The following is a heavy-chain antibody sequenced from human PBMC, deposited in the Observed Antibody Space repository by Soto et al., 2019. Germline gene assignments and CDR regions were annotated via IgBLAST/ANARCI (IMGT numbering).Heavy chain of an antibody. V-gene: IGHV3-23*01. CDR1: GFPFNNYA. CDR3: TRDGEPL. D-gene: IGHD3-3*01. CDR2: STGPGGST. Sequence: EVQLLESGGGLVQPGGSLRLSCAGSGFPFNNYAINWVRQGPGKGLEWVAASTGPGGSTYNEDSVRGRFTISRDNARASLYLQMDSLRVEDTAMYYCTRDGEPLWGPGTMVTVSS. J-gene: IGHJ3*01.